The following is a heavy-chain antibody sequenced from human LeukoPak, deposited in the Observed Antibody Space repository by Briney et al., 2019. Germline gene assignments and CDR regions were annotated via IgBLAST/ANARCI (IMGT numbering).Heavy chain of an antibody. J-gene: IGHJ4*02. CDR3: ARDCSGGTCYLGVLDY. CDR2: ISTSGNT. CDR1: GGSINVFY. D-gene: IGHD2-15*01. V-gene: IGHV4-4*07. Sequence: TSETLSLTCTVSGGSINVFYWSWIRQPAGKGLQWIGRISTSGNTDYNPSLKSRVTMSVDTSKNQFSLDLTSVTAADAAVYYCARDCSGGTCYLGVLDYWGQGILVTVSS.